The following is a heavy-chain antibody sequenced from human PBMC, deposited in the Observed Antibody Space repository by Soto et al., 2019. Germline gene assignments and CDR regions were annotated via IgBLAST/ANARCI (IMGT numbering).Heavy chain of an antibody. V-gene: IGHV3-74*01. J-gene: IGHJ4*02. CDR1: GFTFSSYW. CDR2: INSDGSST. D-gene: IGHD6-13*01. CDR3: ARGVIHFDY. Sequence: GESLKISCAASGFTFSSYWMYWIRQAPGKGLVWVSRINSDGSSTNYADSVKGRFTISRDNAKNTLYLQMISLRAEDTAVYYCARGVIHFDYWGQGTLVTVSS.